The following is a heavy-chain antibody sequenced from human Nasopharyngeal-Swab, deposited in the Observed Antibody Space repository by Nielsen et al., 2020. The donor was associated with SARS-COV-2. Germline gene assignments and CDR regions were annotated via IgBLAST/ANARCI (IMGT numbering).Heavy chain of an antibody. V-gene: IGHV1-2*02. CDR2: INPNSGGT. J-gene: IGHJ4*02. CDR3: ARDRRNLILTGFYDY. D-gene: IGHD3-9*01. CDR1: GYTFTSYG. Sequence: ASVKVSCKASGYTFTSYGISWVRQAPGQGLEWMGWINPNSGGTNYAQKFQGRVTMTRDTSISTAYMELSRLRSDDTAVYYCARDRRNLILTGFYDYWGQGTLVTVSS.